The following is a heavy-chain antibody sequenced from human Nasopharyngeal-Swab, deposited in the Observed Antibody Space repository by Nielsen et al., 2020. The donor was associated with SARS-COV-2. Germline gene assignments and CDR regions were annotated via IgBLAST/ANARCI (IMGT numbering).Heavy chain of an antibody. Sequence: SLKISCAASGFTFDDYAIHWVRQAPGRGLEWVSGISWDSGNIGYADSVKDRFTISRDNAKNSLYLQMNSLRAEDTALYYCVKDNLLRAFDLWGQGTMVTVSS. V-gene: IGHV3-9*01. D-gene: IGHD2-15*01. CDR2: ISWDSGNI. CDR3: VKDNLLRAFDL. CDR1: GFTFDDYA. J-gene: IGHJ3*01.